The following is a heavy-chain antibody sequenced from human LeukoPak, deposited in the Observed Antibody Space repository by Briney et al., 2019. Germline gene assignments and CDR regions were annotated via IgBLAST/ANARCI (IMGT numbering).Heavy chain of an antibody. CDR2: MSPNSGNT. CDR3: ASGYCSSTSCYP. J-gene: IGHJ5*02. D-gene: IGHD2-2*01. CDR1: GYTFTSYD. Sequence: ASVKVSCKASGYTFTSYDINWVRQATGHGLEWMGWMSPNSGNTGYAQKFQGRVTMTRNTSISTAYMELSSLRSEDTAVYYCASGYCSSTSCYPWGQGTLVTVSS. V-gene: IGHV1-8*01.